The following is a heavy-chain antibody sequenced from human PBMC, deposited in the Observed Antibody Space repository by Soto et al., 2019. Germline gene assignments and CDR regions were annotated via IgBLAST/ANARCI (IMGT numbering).Heavy chain of an antibody. J-gene: IGHJ4*02. Sequence: QVQLVQSGAEVKKPGASVKVSCKSSGYTFTSYGISWVRQAPGQGLEWMGWISAYNGNTKYAQKLQGRVTMTTDTSPSTVYMELRSLRSDDTAVYYCARDQSYGGAFDYWGQGTLGTVSS. D-gene: IGHD2-21*01. CDR3: ARDQSYGGAFDY. CDR1: GYTFTSYG. CDR2: ISAYNGNT. V-gene: IGHV1-18*01.